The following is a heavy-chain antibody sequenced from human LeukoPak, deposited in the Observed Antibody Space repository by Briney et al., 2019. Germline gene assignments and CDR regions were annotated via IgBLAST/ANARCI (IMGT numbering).Heavy chain of an antibody. CDR1: GGSISTTNW. CDR3: ARHDPGWFDT. D-gene: IGHD3-16*01. V-gene: IGHV4-4*02. Sequence: SETLSLTCGVSGGSISTTNWWTWVRQPPGEGLEWIGEVHLSGRTHYNPSLESRVTMSVDTSKAHFSLKLSSATAADTAVYYCARHDPGWFDTWGQGTLVTVSS. J-gene: IGHJ5*02. CDR2: VHLSGRT.